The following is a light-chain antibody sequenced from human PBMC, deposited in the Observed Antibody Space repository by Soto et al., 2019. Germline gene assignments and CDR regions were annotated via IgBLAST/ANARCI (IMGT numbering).Light chain of an antibody. CDR1: SSNIESNT. Sequence: QSVLTQPPSASGTPGQRVTISCSGSSSNIESNTVTWYQQLPGTAPKLVIYSNYDRPSGVPDRFSGSTSGTSASLVIRGLQSEDEADYYCSSYTSSSTWVFGGGTKLTVL. CDR2: SNY. J-gene: IGLJ3*02. V-gene: IGLV1-44*01. CDR3: SSYTSSSTWV.